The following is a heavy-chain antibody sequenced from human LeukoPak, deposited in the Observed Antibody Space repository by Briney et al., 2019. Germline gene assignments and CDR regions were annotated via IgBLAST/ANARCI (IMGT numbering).Heavy chain of an antibody. D-gene: IGHD2-15*01. J-gene: IGHJ4*02. CDR1: GYTFTSYD. CDR2: IIPTLGIA. CDR3: ARDCRSVSCYSVDY. V-gene: IGHV1-69*04. Sequence: GASVKVSCKASGYTFTSYDINWVRQATGQGLEWMGRIIPTLGIANYAQKFQGRVSITADTSTSTSYMELSSLRSEDTAVFYCARDCRSVSCYSVDYWGQGTLVTVSS.